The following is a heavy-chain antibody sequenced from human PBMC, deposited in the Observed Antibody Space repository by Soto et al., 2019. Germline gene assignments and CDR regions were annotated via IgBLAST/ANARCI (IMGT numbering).Heavy chain of an antibody. D-gene: IGHD3-22*01. Sequence: QVQLVQSGAEVKKPGSSVKVSCKASGGTFSSYAISWVRQAPGQGLEWMGGIIHIFGTANYAQQFQGRVPVTADKSTSTAYMELSSLRSEDTAVYYCASNPYYYDSSGPAEYFQHWGQGTLVTVSS. J-gene: IGHJ1*01. V-gene: IGHV1-69*06. CDR1: GGTFSSYA. CDR2: IIHIFGTA. CDR3: ASNPYYYDSSGPAEYFQH.